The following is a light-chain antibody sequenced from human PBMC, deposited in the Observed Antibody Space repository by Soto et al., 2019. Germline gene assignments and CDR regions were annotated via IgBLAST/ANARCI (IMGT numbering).Light chain of an antibody. Sequence: EIVLTQSPATLSLSPGERATLSCMASQSVSSYLAWYQQKPGQAPRLLIYDASNRATGIPARFSGSGSGTDFTLTISSLEPEDFAVYYCQQRSNWPRGLTFGGGTKVEIK. CDR2: DAS. J-gene: IGKJ4*01. CDR1: QSVSSY. V-gene: IGKV3-11*01. CDR3: QQRSNWPRGLT.